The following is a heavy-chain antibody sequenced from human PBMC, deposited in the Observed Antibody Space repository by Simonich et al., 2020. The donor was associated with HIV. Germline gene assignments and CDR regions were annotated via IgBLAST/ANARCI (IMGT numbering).Heavy chain of an antibody. D-gene: IGHD3-10*01. Sequence: QVQLQESGPGLVKPSETLSLTCAVSGYSVSRAYYWGGIRQPPGKGLVWIGTYHHWSSHYPPSLKSRLTISVDMSKNQVYLNLSSVTAADTAVYYCGRTNYGSGIDYWGQGTLVTVSS. V-gene: IGHV4-38-2*01. CDR3: GRTNYGSGIDY. CDR2: YHHWSS. J-gene: IGHJ4*02. CDR1: GYSVSRAYY.